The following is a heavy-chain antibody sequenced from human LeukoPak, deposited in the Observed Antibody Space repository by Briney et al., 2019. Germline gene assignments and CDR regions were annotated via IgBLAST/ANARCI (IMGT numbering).Heavy chain of an antibody. Sequence: SETLSLTCTVSGGSISSYYWSWIRQPPGKGLEWIGYIYYTGSTSYNPSLKSRVTISMDTSKNQFSLKLSSVTAADSAVYYCARSDYSGSGTYSEFDAFDIWGQGPMVTVSS. J-gene: IGHJ3*02. V-gene: IGHV4-59*01. CDR1: GGSISSYY. CDR3: ARSDYSGSGTYSEFDAFDI. CDR2: IYYTGST. D-gene: IGHD3-10*01.